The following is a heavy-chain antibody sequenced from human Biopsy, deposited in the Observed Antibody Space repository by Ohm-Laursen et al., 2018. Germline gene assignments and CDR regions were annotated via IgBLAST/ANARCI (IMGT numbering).Heavy chain of an antibody. CDR2: MWSDGINK. CDR1: GFAFSYYG. CDR3: ARDDDTTGHYMILNH. J-gene: IGHJ5*02. Sequence: SLRLSCTASGFAFSYYGLHWVRQAPGKGLQWVAVMWSDGINKNYADSVKGRFTVSRDNSNNVLSLQMSSLRDEDSAVYYCARDDDTTGHYMILNHWGQGTLVAVSS. D-gene: IGHD3-9*01. V-gene: IGHV3-33*01.